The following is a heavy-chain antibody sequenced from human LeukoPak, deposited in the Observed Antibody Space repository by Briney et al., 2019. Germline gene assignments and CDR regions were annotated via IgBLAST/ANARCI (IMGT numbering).Heavy chain of an antibody. J-gene: IGHJ4*02. CDR3: ARVNIDNWHSCDY. Sequence: PSGTLSLTCAVSGGSISSNNWWGWVRQPPGKGLEWIGEIYHSGSPNYNPSLKSRVTISVDKSRNHFSLNLSSVTAADTAVYYCARVNIDNWHSCDYWGQGTLVTVSS. V-gene: IGHV4-4*02. D-gene: IGHD1-1*01. CDR2: IYHSGSP. CDR1: GGSISSNNW.